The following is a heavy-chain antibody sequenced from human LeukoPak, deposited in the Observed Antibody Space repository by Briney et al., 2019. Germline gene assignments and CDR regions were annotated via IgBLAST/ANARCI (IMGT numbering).Heavy chain of an antibody. J-gene: IGHJ4*02. D-gene: IGHD2-15*01. CDR2: ISSGSNYI. CDR1: GFTFSSYS. Sequence: GGSLRLSCAASGFTFSSYSMNWVRQAPGEGLEWLSSISSGSNYIYYADSVKGRFTISRDNAKNSLSLQMNSLRVEDTAVYYCAGDHRNLCGGGSCYYDYWGQGTLVTVSS. CDR3: AGDHRNLCGGGSCYYDY. V-gene: IGHV3-21*01.